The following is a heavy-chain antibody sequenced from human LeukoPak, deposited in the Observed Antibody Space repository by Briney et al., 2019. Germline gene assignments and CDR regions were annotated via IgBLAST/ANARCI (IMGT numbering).Heavy chain of an antibody. CDR2: TSHSDSP. CDR1: GMSITSRHY. J-gene: IGHJ5*02. V-gene: IGHV4-38-2*02. Sequence: NTAETLSLTCSVSGMSITSRHYWGWIRQSPGKGLEWIGSTSHSDSPYYNPSLESRVTISLDTSRNQFSLKLTSVTAADTAVYYCARDFGETSLPNWFDPWGQGTLVIVSS. CDR3: ARDFGETSLPNWFDP. D-gene: IGHD3-16*01.